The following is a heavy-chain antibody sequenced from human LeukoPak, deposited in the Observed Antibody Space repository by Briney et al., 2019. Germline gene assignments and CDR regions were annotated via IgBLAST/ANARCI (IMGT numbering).Heavy chain of an antibody. CDR3: ARTPGGLDCTNGVCFPIGYYYGMDV. CDR1: GGSISSYY. D-gene: IGHD2-8*01. Sequence: SETRSLTCTVSGGSISSYYWSWIRQPPGKGLEWIGYIYYSGSTNYNPSLKSRVTISVDTSKNQFSLKLSSVTAADTAVYYCARTPGGLDCTNGVCFPIGYYYGMDVWGQGTTVTVSS. V-gene: IGHV4-59*08. J-gene: IGHJ6*02. CDR2: IYYSGST.